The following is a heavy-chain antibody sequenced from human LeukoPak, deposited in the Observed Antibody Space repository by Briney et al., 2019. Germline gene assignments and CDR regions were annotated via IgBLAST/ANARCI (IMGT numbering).Heavy chain of an antibody. D-gene: IGHD5-18*01. CDR1: GGSISSYY. CDR3: ARTTEGGYSYGYFYYYYMDV. CDR2: IYTSGST. V-gene: IGHV4-4*07. Sequence: SETLSLTCTVSGGSISSYYWSWIRQPAGKGLEWIGRIYTSGSTNYNPSLKSRVTISVDTSKNQFSLKLSSVTAADTAMYYCARTTEGGYSYGYFYYYYMDVWGKGTTVTISS. J-gene: IGHJ6*03.